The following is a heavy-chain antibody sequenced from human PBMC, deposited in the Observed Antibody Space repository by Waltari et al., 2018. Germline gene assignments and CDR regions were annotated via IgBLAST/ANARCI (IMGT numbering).Heavy chain of an antibody. CDR2: IYHTGST. CDR1: ASSISPAYY. D-gene: IGHD4-4*01. Sequence: QVQLQESGPGLVKPCEPLSPICAVSASSISPAYYWGWIRQPPGKGLEWIGNIYHTGSTYYNPSLKSRVTISVDTSKNQFSLMLSAVTAADTATYYCARSTVTRYFDYWGQGTLITVSS. CDR3: ARSTVTRYFDY. V-gene: IGHV4-38-2*01. J-gene: IGHJ4*02.